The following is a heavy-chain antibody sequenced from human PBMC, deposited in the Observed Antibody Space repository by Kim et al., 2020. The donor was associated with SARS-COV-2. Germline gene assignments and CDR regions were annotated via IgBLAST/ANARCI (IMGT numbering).Heavy chain of an antibody. CDR2: IDWDDDK. CDR3: ARIRGVGXTRSQSXHYYMDV. J-gene: IGHJ6*03. Sequence: SGPTLVNPTQTLTLTCTFSGFSLFTSGMCVNXXRQPPGKALEWLARIDWDDDKYXXTSLKXRLTTXKDTSKNQVALTMINMDPVDTATYYCARIRGVGXTRSQSXHYYMDVWGKXTTVTVSS. V-gene: IGHV2-70*11. CDR1: GFSLFTSGMC. D-gene: IGHD1-26*01.